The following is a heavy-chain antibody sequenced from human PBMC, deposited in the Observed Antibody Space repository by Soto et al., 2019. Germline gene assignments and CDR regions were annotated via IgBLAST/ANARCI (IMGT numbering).Heavy chain of an antibody. D-gene: IGHD3-3*01. Sequence: EVQLVESGGGLVQPGRSLRLSCAASGFTFDDYAMHWVRQAPGKGLEWVSGISWNSGTIGYAASVRGRFPISRDNAKNPLYLQMNSLRAEDTALYYCAKDYDFWSGCFDYWGQGTMVTVSS. J-gene: IGHJ4*02. CDR1: GFTFDDYA. CDR3: AKDYDFWSGCFDY. V-gene: IGHV3-9*01. CDR2: ISWNSGTI.